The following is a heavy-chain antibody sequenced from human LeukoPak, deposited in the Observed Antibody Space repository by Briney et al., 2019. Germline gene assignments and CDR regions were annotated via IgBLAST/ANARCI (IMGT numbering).Heavy chain of an antibody. CDR2: IKIDGSNT. D-gene: IGHD5-18*01. CDR1: GLTFSRYW. J-gene: IGHJ6*02. V-gene: IGHV3-74*01. CDR3: ARDTAYGMDV. Sequence: GGSLRLSCAASGLTFSRYWMHWIRQAPGKGLVWVSRIKIDGSNTIYADSVKGRFTFSRDNAKNTLYLQLNSLRAEDTAVYYCARDTAYGMDVWGQGTTVTVSS.